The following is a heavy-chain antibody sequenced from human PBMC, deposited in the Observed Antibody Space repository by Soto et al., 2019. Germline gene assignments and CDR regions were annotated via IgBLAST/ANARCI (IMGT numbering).Heavy chain of an antibody. J-gene: IGHJ4*02. Sequence: SLRLSCAASAPSSGRQAMRWVHLAPGKGLERLAYIGDGGRTRHYTDSVRGRFTNSTDNGKNSVDLQMTSLKAEDSALYYCPRGISPLDYWGQGTVVTVSS. V-gene: IGHV3-48*03. CDR3: PRGISPLDY. CDR2: IGDGGRTR. D-gene: IGHD3-3*02. CDR1: APSSGRQA.